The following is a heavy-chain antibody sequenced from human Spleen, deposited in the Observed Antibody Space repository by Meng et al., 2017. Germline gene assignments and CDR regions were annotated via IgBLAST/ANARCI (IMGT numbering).Heavy chain of an antibody. CDR1: GVSISDYY. Sequence: SETLSLTCTVSGVSISDYYWSWIRQPPGKGLEWIGSISYTDITNYNPSLKTRVTISVGTSKNQFSLKLSSMTAADTAVYYCARLFGGNGGYVSDYWGQGTLVTGCS. J-gene: IGHJ4*02. CDR2: ISYTDIT. V-gene: IGHV4-59*01. D-gene: IGHD5-12*01. CDR3: ARLFGGNGGYVSDY.